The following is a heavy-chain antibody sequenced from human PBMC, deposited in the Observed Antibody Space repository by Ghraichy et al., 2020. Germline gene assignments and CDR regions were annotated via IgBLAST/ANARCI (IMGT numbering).Heavy chain of an antibody. D-gene: IGHD6-6*01. J-gene: IGHJ6*02. V-gene: IGHV3-33*01. CDR3: ARENQNYLDSSSSAYYYHYGMDV. CDR1: GFTFSSYG. CDR2: IWYDGSNK. Sequence: LSLTCAASGFTFSSYGMHWVRQAPGKGLEWVAVIWYDGSNKYYADSVKGRFTISRDNSKNTLYLQMNSLRAEDTAVYYCARENQNYLDSSSSAYYYHYGMDVWGQETTVTVSS.